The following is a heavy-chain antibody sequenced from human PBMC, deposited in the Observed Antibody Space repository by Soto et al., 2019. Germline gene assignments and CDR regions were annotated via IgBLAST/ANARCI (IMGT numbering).Heavy chain of an antibody. CDR1: VFTFTIYA. V-gene: IGHV3-23*01. Sequence: GGYLRLSCAASVFTFTIYAMSWVRQAPGKGLEWVSAISGSGVTTYYADSVKGRFTISRDNSKNTLFLQMNSLRAEGTAVYYCAKDQKDWGQGTLVTVSS. CDR3: AKDQKD. CDR2: ISGSGVTT. J-gene: IGHJ4*02.